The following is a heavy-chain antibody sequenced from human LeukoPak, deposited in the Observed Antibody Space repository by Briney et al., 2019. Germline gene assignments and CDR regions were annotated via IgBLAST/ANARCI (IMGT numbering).Heavy chain of an antibody. CDR2: ISSSGSYI. J-gene: IGHJ4*02. CDR3: ARGAVAARVVYFDY. CDR1: GFTFSSYS. V-gene: IGHV3-21*01. Sequence: GGSLRLSCAASGFTFSSYSMNWVRQAPGKGLEWVSSISSSGSYIYYADSVKGRLTISRDNAKNSLYLQMNSLRAEDTAVYYCARGAVAARVVYFDYWGQGTLVTVSS. D-gene: IGHD2-15*01.